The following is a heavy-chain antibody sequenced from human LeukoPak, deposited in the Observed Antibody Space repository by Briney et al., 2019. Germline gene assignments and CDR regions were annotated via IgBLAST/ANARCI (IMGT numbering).Heavy chain of an antibody. CDR2: ISSSGSTI. J-gene: IGHJ4*02. Sequence: GGSLRLSCAASGFTFSDYYMSWIRQAPGKGLEWVSYISSSGSTIYYADSVKGRFTISRDNAKNSLYLQMNSLRAEDTAVYFCARDNTVTNFDYWGQGTLVTVSS. D-gene: IGHD4-17*01. CDR1: GFTFSDYY. CDR3: ARDNTVTNFDY. V-gene: IGHV3-11*04.